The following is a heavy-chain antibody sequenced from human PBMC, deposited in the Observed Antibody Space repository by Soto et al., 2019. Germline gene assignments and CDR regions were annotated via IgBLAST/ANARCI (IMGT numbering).Heavy chain of an antibody. D-gene: IGHD4-17*01. J-gene: IGHJ6*02. CDR2: ISFDGSKK. Sequence: QAQLVESGGGVVQPGRSLRLSCAASGFTFNIYALHWVRQAQGKGLEWVAVISFDGSKKYYSDSVKGRFTISRDNLKNKLYLQMNNLRVEDAALYFCAREDDYGYRYINYGLDVWGQGTTVTVSS. CDR1: GFTFNIYA. V-gene: IGHV3-30-3*01. CDR3: AREDDYGYRYINYGLDV.